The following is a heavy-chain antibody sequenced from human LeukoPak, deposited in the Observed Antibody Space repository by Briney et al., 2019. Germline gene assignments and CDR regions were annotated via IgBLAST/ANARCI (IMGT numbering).Heavy chain of an antibody. D-gene: IGHD4-11*01. CDR3: ARKATVTRDVDY. Sequence: SETLSLTCTVSGGSISSYYWSWIRQPPGKGLEWIGYIYYSGSTYYNPSLKSRVTISVDTSKNQFSLKLSSVTAADTAVYYCARKATVTRDVDYWGQGTLVTVSS. CDR1: GGSISSYY. J-gene: IGHJ4*02. CDR2: IYYSGST. V-gene: IGHV4-30-4*01.